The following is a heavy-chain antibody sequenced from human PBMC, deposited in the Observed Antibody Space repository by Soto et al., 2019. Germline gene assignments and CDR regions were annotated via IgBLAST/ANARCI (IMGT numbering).Heavy chain of an antibody. D-gene: IGHD3-22*01. V-gene: IGHV1-24*01. Sequence: GASVKVSCKVSGYTLTELSMHWVRQAPGKGLEWMGGFDPEDGETIYAQKFQGRVTMTEDTSTDTAYMELSSLRSEDTAVYYCATLYSEEVVVITTSAFDIWDQGTMVTVSS. CDR1: GYTLTELS. CDR2: FDPEDGET. J-gene: IGHJ3*02. CDR3: ATLYSEEVVVITTSAFDI.